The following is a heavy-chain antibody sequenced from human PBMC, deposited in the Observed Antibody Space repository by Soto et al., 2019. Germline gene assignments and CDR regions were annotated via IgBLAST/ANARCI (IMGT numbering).Heavy chain of an antibody. V-gene: IGHV4-4*07. CDR2: IYTTGTT. CDR3: VRDGTKTLRDWFDP. CDR1: GASISGFY. Sequence: LSLTCTVSGASISGFYWSWIRKSAGKGLEWIGRIYTTGTTDYNPSLKSRVMMSVDTSKKQFSLKLRSVTAADTAVYYCVRDGTKTLRDWFDPWGQGISVTVSS. D-gene: IGHD1-1*01. J-gene: IGHJ5*02.